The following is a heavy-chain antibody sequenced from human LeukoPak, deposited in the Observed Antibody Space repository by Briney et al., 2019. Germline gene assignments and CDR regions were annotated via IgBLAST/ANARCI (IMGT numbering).Heavy chain of an antibody. CDR1: AYTFTGYY. CDR2: IDPNNGDT. D-gene: IGHD1-14*01. V-gene: IGHV1-2*02. J-gene: IGHJ3*02. CDR3: ARRSRNGLDAFDI. Sequence: ASVKVSCKASAYTFTGYYLHWVRQAPGQGLEWMGWIDPNNGDTKYAQKFQGRVTTTRDRSISTAYMGLSRLTSDDTAVYYCARRSRNGLDAFDIWGQGTMVTVSS.